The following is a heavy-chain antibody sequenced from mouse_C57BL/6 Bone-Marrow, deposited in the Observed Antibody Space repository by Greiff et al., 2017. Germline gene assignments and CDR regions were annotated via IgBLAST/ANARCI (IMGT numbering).Heavy chain of an antibody. CDR2: ISNGGGRT. D-gene: IGHD1-1*02. Sequence: EVQLVESGGGLVQPGGSLKLSCAASGFTFSDYYMYWVRQTPEKRLEWVAYISNGGGRTSYPYTVKGRFTISSANATTTLYLHISSLKYEDIDMYYGARSAGGSYTWCAYWGQGTLVTVSA. V-gene: IGHV5-12*01. J-gene: IGHJ3*01. CDR3: ARSAGGSYTWCAY. CDR1: GFTFSDYY.